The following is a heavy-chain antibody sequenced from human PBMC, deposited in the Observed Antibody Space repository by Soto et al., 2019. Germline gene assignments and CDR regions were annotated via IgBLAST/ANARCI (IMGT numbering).Heavy chain of an antibody. D-gene: IGHD2-2*01. Sequence: GGSLRLSCAASGFTFSSYSMNWVRQAPGKGLEWVSYISSSSSTIYYADSVKGRFTISRDNAKNSLYLQMNSLRAEDTAVYYCARDPGGYCSSTSCYSNWFDPWGQGTLVTVSS. J-gene: IGHJ5*02. CDR3: ARDPGGYCSSTSCYSNWFDP. CDR1: GFTFSSYS. CDR2: ISSSSSTI. V-gene: IGHV3-48*01.